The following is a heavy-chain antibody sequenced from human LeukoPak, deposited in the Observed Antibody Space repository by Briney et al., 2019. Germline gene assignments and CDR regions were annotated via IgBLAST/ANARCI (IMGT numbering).Heavy chain of an antibody. J-gene: IGHJ4*02. CDR1: GFTFSSYS. CDR2: ISSSSSYI. D-gene: IGHD5-12*01. Sequence: GGSLRLSCAASGFTFSSYSMNWVRQAPGKGLEWVSSISSSSSYIYYADSVKGRFTISRDNAKNSLYLQMNSLRAEDTAVYYCARKRGYSGYDLYFDYWGQGTLVTVSS. V-gene: IGHV3-21*01. CDR3: ARKRGYSGYDLYFDY.